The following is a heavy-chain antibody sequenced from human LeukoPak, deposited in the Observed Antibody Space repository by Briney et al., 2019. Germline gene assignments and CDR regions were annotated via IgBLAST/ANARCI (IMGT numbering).Heavy chain of an antibody. Sequence: ASVKVSCKASGYTFTSYAMHWVRQAPGQRLEWMGWINAGNGNTKYSQKFQGRVTITRDTSASTAYMELSSLRSEDTAVYYCARYYYDSSGYPFFDYWGQGTLVTVSS. CDR2: INAGNGNT. CDR1: GYTFTSYA. CDR3: ARYYYDSSGYPFFDY. J-gene: IGHJ4*02. D-gene: IGHD3-22*01. V-gene: IGHV1-3*01.